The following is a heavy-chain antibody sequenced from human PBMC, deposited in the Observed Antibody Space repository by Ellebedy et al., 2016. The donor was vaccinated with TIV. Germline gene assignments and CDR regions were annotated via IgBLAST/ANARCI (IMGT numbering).Heavy chain of an antibody. CDR2: ITDTSGAI. V-gene: IGHV3-48*02. CDR3: ARDTTVAALDA. J-gene: IGHJ5*02. Sequence: GGSLRLSXTASGFTFSSYSMNWVRQAPGKGLEWLSYITDTSGAIYYAGSVKGRFTVSRDNAKNSLYLQMSSLRDDDTAVYYCARDTTVAALDAWGQGTLVVVSS. D-gene: IGHD4-23*01. CDR1: GFTFSSYS.